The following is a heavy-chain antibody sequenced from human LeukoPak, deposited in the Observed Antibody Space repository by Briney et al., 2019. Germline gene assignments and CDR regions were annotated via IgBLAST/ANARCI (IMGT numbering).Heavy chain of an antibody. D-gene: IGHD1-14*01. V-gene: IGHV3-15*01. CDR1: GITFTNAW. CDR3: CTDSTPLVTPPLRGTEPNSYYGMDV. J-gene: IGHJ6*02. Sequence: PGGSLIPYCGVSGITFTNAWMNCVRQAPGKGLEWVGRVKAKTNGGTIDYAAPVQGRFTISRDDSKNTVYLQMNSLKSEDTAVYYCCTDSTPLVTPPLRGTEPNSYYGMDVCCQGTTVTVSS. CDR2: VKAKTNGGTI.